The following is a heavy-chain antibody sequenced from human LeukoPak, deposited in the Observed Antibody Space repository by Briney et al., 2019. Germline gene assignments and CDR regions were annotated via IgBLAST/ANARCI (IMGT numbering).Heavy chain of an antibody. CDR1: GFTFSSYS. D-gene: IGHD3-22*01. V-gene: IGHV3-21*01. J-gene: IGHJ6*02. Sequence: PGGSLRLSCAASGFTFSSYSMNWVRQAPGKGLEWVSSISSSSSYIYYADSVKGRFTISRDNAKNSLYLQMNSLRDEDTAVYYCARVAIVVVTPYGMDVWGQGTTVTVSS. CDR2: ISSSSSYI. CDR3: ARVAIVVVTPYGMDV.